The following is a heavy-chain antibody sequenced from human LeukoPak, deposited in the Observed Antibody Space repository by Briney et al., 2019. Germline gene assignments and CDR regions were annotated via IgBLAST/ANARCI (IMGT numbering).Heavy chain of an antibody. CDR1: GFTFSSYA. J-gene: IGHJ3*02. V-gene: IGHV3-23*01. CDR3: AKLRWELPQYDAFDI. CDR2: ISGSGGST. D-gene: IGHD1-26*01. Sequence: GGSLRLSCAASGFTFSSYAMNWVRQAPGKGLEWVSAISGSGGSTYYADSVKGRFTISRDNSKNTLYLQMNSLRAEDTAVYYCAKLRWELPQYDAFDIWGQGTMVTVSS.